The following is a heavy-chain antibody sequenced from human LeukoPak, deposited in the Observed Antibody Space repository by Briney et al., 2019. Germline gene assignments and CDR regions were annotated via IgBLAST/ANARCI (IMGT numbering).Heavy chain of an antibody. CDR1: GFTFSSYD. Sequence: PGGSLRLSCAASGFTFSSYDMHWVRQATGKGLEWVSAIGTAGDTYYPGSVKGRFTISKENAKNSLYLQMNSLRAGDTAVYYCARSNPYDYVWGSYRYPRGAFDIWGQGTMVTVSS. CDR3: ARSNPYDYVWGSYRYPRGAFDI. V-gene: IGHV3-13*04. D-gene: IGHD3-16*02. CDR2: IGTAGDT. J-gene: IGHJ3*02.